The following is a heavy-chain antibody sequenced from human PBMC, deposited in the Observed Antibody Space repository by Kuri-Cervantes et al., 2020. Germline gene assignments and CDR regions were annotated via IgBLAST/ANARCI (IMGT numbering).Heavy chain of an antibody. CDR2: TYYRSKWYT. V-gene: IGHV6-1*01. Sequence: SQTLSLTCPISGDSVSNNSAAWNWIRQSPSRGLEWLGRTYYRSKWYTDYAISVKSRITINPDTSKNQFSLQLNSVTPEDTAVYYCARENWGMILTEFDPWGQGTLVTVSS. D-gene: IGHD7-27*01. CDR1: GDSVSNNSAA. J-gene: IGHJ5*02. CDR3: ARENWGMILTEFDP.